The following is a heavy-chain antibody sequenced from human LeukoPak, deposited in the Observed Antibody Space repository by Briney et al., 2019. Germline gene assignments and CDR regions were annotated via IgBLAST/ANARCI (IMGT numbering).Heavy chain of an antibody. CDR2: IYYSGST. J-gene: IGHJ4*02. D-gene: IGHD3-3*01. CDR1: GGSISSYY. V-gene: IGHV4-59*08. Sequence: KPSETLSLTCTVSGGSISSYYWSWIRQPPGKGLEWIGYIYYSGSTNYNPSLKSRVTISVDTSKNQFSLKLSSVTAADTAVYYCARANVTYYDFWSGYFGQYYFDYWGQGTLVTVSS. CDR3: ARANVTYYDFWSGYFGQYYFDY.